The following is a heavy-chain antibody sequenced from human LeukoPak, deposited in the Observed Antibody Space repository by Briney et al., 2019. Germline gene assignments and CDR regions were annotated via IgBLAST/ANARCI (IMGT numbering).Heavy chain of an antibody. V-gene: IGHV5-51*01. J-gene: IGHJ4*02. CDR3: ARPFSGYELDY. CDR1: GYIFTS. CDR2: IYPGDSDG. D-gene: IGHD5-12*01. Sequence: GESLKISCKASGYIFTSQVSGKVLEWMGIIYPGDSDGKYNPSFQGQFTISADKSISTAYLQWSSLKASDTAMYYCARPFSGYELDYWGQGTLVTVSS.